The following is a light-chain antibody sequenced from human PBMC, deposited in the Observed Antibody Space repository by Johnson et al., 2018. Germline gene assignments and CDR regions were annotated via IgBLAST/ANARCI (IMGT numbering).Light chain of an antibody. CDR3: GTWDSSLSDGNV. J-gene: IGLJ1*01. CDR1: SSNIGNNY. Sequence: QSVLTQPPSVSAAPGQKVTISCSGSSSNIGNNYVSWYQQLPGTAPKLLIYENNKRPSGIPDRFSGSKSGTSATLSITGLQTGDEADYYCGTWDSSLSDGNVFGTGTKDTVL. CDR2: ENN. V-gene: IGLV1-51*02.